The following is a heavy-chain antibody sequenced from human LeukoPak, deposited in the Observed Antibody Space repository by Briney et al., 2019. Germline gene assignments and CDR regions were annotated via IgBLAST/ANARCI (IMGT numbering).Heavy chain of an antibody. V-gene: IGHV4-39*07. CDR1: GGSISSSSYY. J-gene: IGHJ1*01. CDR3: ATRAGNGGNSGVYFQH. D-gene: IGHD4-23*01. Sequence: PSETLSLTCTVSGGSISSSSYYWGWIRQPPGKGLEWIGSIYYSGSTYYNPSLKSRVTTSVDTSKNQFSLKLSSVTAADTAVYYCATRAGNGGNSGVYFQHWGQGTLVTVSS. CDR2: IYYSGST.